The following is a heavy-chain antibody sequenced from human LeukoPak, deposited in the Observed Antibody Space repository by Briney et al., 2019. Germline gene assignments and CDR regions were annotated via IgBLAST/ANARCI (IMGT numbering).Heavy chain of an antibody. Sequence: ASVKVSCKASGGTFSSYAISWVRQAPGQGLEWMGWISAYNGYTNYAQKLQDRVTMTTDTSTSTAYMELRSLRSDDAAVYYCARASPLEWLPSNNWFDPWGQGTLVTVSS. CDR3: ARASPLEWLPSNNWFDP. J-gene: IGHJ5*02. CDR2: ISAYNGYT. V-gene: IGHV1-18*01. D-gene: IGHD3-3*01. CDR1: GGTFSSYA.